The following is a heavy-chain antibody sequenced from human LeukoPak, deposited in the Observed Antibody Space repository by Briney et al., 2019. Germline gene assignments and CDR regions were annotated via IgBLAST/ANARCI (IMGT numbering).Heavy chain of an antibody. CDR3: ARAVGGDGSGSL. Sequence: PSETLSLTCTVSGDSISTYYWSWIRQPPGKGLEWIGYIYYRVTSNYNPSLKSRVTMSVDMSTRQISLKLSSVTAADTAVYYCARAVGGDGSGSLWGPGTLVTVSS. CDR1: GDSISTYY. CDR2: IYYRVTS. V-gene: IGHV4-59*01. D-gene: IGHD3-10*01. J-gene: IGHJ4*02.